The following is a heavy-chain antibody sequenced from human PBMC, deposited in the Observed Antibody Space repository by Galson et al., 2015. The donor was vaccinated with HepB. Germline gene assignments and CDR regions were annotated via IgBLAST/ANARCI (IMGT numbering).Heavy chain of an antibody. CDR3: ANDGLRYCSSTSCRRGYYFDY. CDR1: GFTFSSYG. Sequence: SLRLSCAASGFTFSSYGMHWVRQAPGEGLEWVAVISYDGSSKYYADSVKGRFTISRDNSKNTLYLQMNSLRAEDTAVYYCANDGLRYCSSTSCRRGYYFDYWGQGTLVTVSS. CDR2: ISYDGSSK. D-gene: IGHD2-2*01. J-gene: IGHJ4*02. V-gene: IGHV3-30*18.